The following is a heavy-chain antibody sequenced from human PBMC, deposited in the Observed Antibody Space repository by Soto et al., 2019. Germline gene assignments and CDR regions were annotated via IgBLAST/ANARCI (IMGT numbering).Heavy chain of an antibody. CDR2: INAGNGNT. CDR3: ARNLRPDAFDI. D-gene: IGHD3-16*01. CDR1: GYTFSSYA. V-gene: IGHV1-3*01. Sequence: ASVKVSCKASGYTFSSYAMHWVRQAPGQRLEWMGWINAGNGNTKYSQKFQGRVTITRDTSASTAYMELSSLRSEDTAVYYCARNLRPDAFDIWGQGTMVTVPS. J-gene: IGHJ3*02.